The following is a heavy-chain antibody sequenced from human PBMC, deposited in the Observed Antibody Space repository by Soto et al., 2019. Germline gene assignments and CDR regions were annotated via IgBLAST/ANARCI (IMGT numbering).Heavy chain of an antibody. CDR2: IIPILGRT. D-gene: IGHD3-3*01. CDR3: ARERDYDFWSGPGSYYYYYMDV. J-gene: IGHJ6*03. V-gene: IGHV1-69*08. CDR1: GGTFSSYT. Sequence: GASVKVSCKASGGTFSSYTISWVRQAPGQGLEWMGRIIPILGRTSYAQKFQGRVTMTRDTSTSTVYMELSSLRSEDTAVYYCARERDYDFWSGPGSYYYYYMDVWGKGTTVTVSS.